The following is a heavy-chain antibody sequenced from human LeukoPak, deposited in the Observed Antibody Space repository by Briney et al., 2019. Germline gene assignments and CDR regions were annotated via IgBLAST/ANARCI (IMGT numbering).Heavy chain of an antibody. CDR3: TRFVDRTTTDAFDI. CDR1: GFTFGDYA. Sequence: GGSPRLSCTASGFTFGDYAMSWVRQAPGKGLEWVGFIRSKAYGGTTEYAASVKGRFTISRDDSKSIAYLQMNSLKTEDTAVYYCTRFVDRTTTDAFDIWGQGTMVTVSS. V-gene: IGHV3-49*04. D-gene: IGHD2-2*01. CDR2: IRSKAYGGTT. J-gene: IGHJ3*02.